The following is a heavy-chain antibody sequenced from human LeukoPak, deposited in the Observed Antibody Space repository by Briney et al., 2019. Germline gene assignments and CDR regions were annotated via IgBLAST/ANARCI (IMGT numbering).Heavy chain of an antibody. Sequence: PGRSLRHSCAASGFTLSSYAMHGVRQAPGKGLEWVAVISYDGSNKYYADSVKGRFTISRDNSKNTLYLQMNSLRAEDTAVYYCARAHHCSGGSCYHPGEGYNWFDRWGQGTLVTVSS. CDR3: ARAHHCSGGSCYHPGEGYNWFDR. J-gene: IGHJ5*02. D-gene: IGHD2-15*01. V-gene: IGHV3-30*04. CDR2: ISYDGSNK. CDR1: GFTLSSYA.